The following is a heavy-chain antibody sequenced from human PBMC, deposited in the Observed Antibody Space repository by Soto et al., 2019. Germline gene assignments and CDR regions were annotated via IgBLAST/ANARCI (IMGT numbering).Heavy chain of an antibody. J-gene: IGHJ5*02. Sequence: TLSLTCTVSGGSVSSGSYYWSWXRQPPGKGLEWIGYIYYSGSTNYNPSLKSRVTISVDTSKNQFSLKLSSVTAADTAVYYCARDLGYYYDSSGFLPSSFDPWGQGTLVTV. CDR2: IYYSGST. D-gene: IGHD3-22*01. CDR1: GGSVSSGSYY. V-gene: IGHV4-61*01. CDR3: ARDLGYYYDSSGFLPSSFDP.